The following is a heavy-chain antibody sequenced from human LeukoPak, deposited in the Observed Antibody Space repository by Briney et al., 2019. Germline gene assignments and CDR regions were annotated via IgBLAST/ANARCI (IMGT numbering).Heavy chain of an antibody. D-gene: IGHD3-10*01. CDR3: ARDRGSGIYHYYMDV. CDR1: GYTFTSYY. V-gene: IGHV1-46*01. CDR2: INPSGGST. Sequence: ASVKVSCKASGYTFTSYYMHWVRQAPGQGLEWMGIINPSGGSTSYAQKFQGRVTMTRDTSTSTVYMELSSLRSEDTAVYYCARDRGSGIYHYYMDVWGKGTTVTISS. J-gene: IGHJ6*03.